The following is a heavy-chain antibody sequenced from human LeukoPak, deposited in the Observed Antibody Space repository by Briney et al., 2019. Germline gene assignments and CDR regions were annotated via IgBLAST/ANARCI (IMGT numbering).Heavy chain of an antibody. J-gene: IGHJ3*02. CDR3: ARDHGTYYDFWSGTYTFDI. Sequence: GGSLRLSCAASGFTVSSNYMSWVRQAPGKGLECVAVISYDGSNKYYADSVKGRFTISRDNSKNTLYLQMNSLRAEDTAVYYCARDHGTYYDFWSGTYTFDIWGQGTMVTVSS. V-gene: IGHV3-30-3*01. D-gene: IGHD3-3*01. CDR1: GFTVSSNY. CDR2: ISYDGSNK.